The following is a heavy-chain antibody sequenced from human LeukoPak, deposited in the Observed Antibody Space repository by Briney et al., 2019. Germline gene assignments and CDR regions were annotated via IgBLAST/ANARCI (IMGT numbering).Heavy chain of an antibody. Sequence: ASVKVSCKASGGTFSSYAISWVRQAPGQGLEWMGGIIPIFGTANYAQKLQGRVTITTDESTSTAYMELSSLRSEDTAVYFCATSRLGYCSGGSCYSLDYWGQGTLVTVSS. D-gene: IGHD2-15*01. CDR3: ATSRLGYCSGGSCYSLDY. V-gene: IGHV1-69*05. J-gene: IGHJ4*02. CDR2: IIPIFGTA. CDR1: GGTFSSYA.